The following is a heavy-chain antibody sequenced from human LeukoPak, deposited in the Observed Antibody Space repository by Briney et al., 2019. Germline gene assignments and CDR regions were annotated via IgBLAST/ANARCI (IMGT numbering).Heavy chain of an antibody. J-gene: IGHJ5*02. D-gene: IGHD5-24*01. CDR3: ARYGGRDGYAGQGNNWFDP. CDR2: IYTSGST. CDR1: GGSISSYY. V-gene: IGHV4-4*07. Sequence: SETLSLTCTASGGSISSYYWSWFRQPAGKGLEGIGRIYTSGSTNYNPSLKSRVTMSVDTSKNQFSLKLSSVTAADTAVYYCARYGGRDGYAGQGNNWFDPWGQGTLVTVSS.